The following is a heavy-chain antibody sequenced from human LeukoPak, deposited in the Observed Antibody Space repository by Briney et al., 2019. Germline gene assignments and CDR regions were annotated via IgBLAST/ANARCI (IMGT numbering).Heavy chain of an antibody. CDR2: ISYDGSNK. Sequence: GRSLRLSCAASGFTFSSYAMHWVRQAPGKGLEWVAVISYDGSNKYYADSVKGRFTISRDNSKNTLYLQMNSLRAEDTAVYYCARDRDYGDYYGMDVGGQGTRVTVSS. CDR3: ARDRDYGDYYGMDV. V-gene: IGHV3-30-3*01. D-gene: IGHD4-17*01. J-gene: IGHJ6*02. CDR1: GFTFSSYA.